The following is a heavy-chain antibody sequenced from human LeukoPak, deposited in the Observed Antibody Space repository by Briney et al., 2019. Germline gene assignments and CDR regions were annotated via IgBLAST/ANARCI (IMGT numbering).Heavy chain of an antibody. Sequence: GGSLRLSCAASGFTFSIYAMSWVRQAPGEGLGWVSPISGSGGSTYYADSVKGRFTISRDNSKNTQYLQMNSLRAEDTAVYYYSKDAPVNIVVVTAANSWGQGTLVTVSS. D-gene: IGHD2-2*01. CDR3: SKDAPVNIVVVTAANS. CDR2: ISGSGGST. J-gene: IGHJ4*02. CDR1: GFTFSIYA. V-gene: IGHV3-23*01.